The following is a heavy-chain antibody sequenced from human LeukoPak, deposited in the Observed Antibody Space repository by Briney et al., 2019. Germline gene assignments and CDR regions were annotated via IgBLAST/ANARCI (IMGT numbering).Heavy chain of an antibody. CDR2: INSGSSTI. J-gene: IGHJ4*02. Sequence: GRSLILSCASAGFTFSDYSMNWVRQAPGKVLEWVSYINSGSSTIYYVDSVEGRFTISRDNAKNSLYLQMNSLRDEDTALSHCARTRSKVETPTFDYWGQGTLVTVSS. V-gene: IGHV3-48*02. CDR3: ARTRSKVETPTFDY. D-gene: IGHD4-23*01. CDR1: GFTFSDYS.